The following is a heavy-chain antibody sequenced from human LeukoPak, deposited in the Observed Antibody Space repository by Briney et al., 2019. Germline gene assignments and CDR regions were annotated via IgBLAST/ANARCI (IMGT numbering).Heavy chain of an antibody. CDR2: INAGNGNT. Sequence: ASVKVSCKASGYTFTSYAMHWVRQAPGQRLEWMGWINAGNGNTKYSQKSQGRVTITRDTSASTAYMELSSLRSEDTAVYYCARARLAGANWFDPWGQGTLVTVSS. D-gene: IGHD6-25*01. J-gene: IGHJ5*02. V-gene: IGHV1-3*01. CDR3: ARARLAGANWFDP. CDR1: GYTFTSYA.